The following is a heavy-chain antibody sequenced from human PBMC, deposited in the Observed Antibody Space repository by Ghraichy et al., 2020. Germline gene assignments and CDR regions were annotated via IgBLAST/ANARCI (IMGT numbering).Heavy chain of an antibody. CDR2: ISGSSSYI. CDR3: AREIGSTTCCNWFYP. V-gene: IGHV3-21*01. J-gene: IGHJ5*02. CDR1: GFTFTSYS. Sequence: GGSLRLSCAASGFTFTSYSLSWVRQAPGKGLEWVSSISGSSSYIYYADSVRGRFTISRDNAKNSVYLQMNSLRVEDTAVYYCAREIGSTTCCNWFYPWGQGTLVTVSS. D-gene: IGHD2-2*01.